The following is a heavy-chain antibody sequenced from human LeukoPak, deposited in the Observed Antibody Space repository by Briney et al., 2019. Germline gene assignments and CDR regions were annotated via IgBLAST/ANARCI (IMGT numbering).Heavy chain of an antibody. CDR1: GYTFTGYY. CDR2: INPNSGGT. Sequence: ASVEVSCKASGYTFTGYYMHWVRQAPGQGLEWMGWINPNSGGTNYAQKFQGRVTMTRDTSISTAYMELSRLRSDDTAVYYCAGGYENYYYGMDVWGQGTTVTVSS. J-gene: IGHJ6*02. D-gene: IGHD6-13*01. V-gene: IGHV1-2*02. CDR3: AGGYENYYYGMDV.